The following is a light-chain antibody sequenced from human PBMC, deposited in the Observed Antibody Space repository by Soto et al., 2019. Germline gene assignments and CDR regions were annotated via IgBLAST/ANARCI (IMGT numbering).Light chain of an antibody. J-gene: IGLJ1*01. Sequence: QPVLTQPPSVSGAPGQRVTISCTGSSSNIGAGYDIHWYQQLPGTAPKLLIYGNSNRPSGVPDRFSGSKSGTSASLAITGLQAEDEADYYCQSYDSTLSALVFGNGTKLTVL. CDR1: SSNIGAGYD. CDR3: QSYDSTLSALV. CDR2: GNS. V-gene: IGLV1-40*01.